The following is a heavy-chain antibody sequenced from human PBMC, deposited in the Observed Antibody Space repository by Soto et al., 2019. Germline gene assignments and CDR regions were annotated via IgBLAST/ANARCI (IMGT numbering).Heavy chain of an antibody. CDR3: TKVGGLYDFWSGPLHFDL. V-gene: IGHV3-9*01. D-gene: IGHD3-3*01. J-gene: IGHJ4*02. Sequence: EAQLVESGGGFVQPGRSLRLSCVGSGFIFDDFAIRWVRQAPGKGLEWVSGISWNSDSIGYADSVKGRFTISRDNAKNSLYLQMNSLRAEDTALYYCTKVGGLYDFWSGPLHFDLWGQGTLVTVSS. CDR1: GFIFDDFA. CDR2: ISWNSDSI.